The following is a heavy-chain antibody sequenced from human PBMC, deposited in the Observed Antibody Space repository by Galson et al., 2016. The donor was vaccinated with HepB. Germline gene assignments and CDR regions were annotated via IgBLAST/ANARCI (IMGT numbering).Heavy chain of an antibody. CDR3: AKDRGFGSYRFGAFDI. J-gene: IGHJ3*02. Sequence: SLRLSCAASGFAFSSHALSWVRQAPGKGLEWVSFISGGGDSTYFAESVTGRFTISRDNSENTVYLQMNRLRAEDTAVYYCAKDRGFGSYRFGAFDIWGQGTMVTVSS. V-gene: IGHV3-23*01. CDR1: GFAFSSHA. D-gene: IGHD1-26*01. CDR2: ISGGGDST.